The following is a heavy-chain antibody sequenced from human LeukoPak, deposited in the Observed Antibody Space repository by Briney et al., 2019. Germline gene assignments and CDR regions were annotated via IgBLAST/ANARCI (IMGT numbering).Heavy chain of an antibody. CDR1: GFTFSSYS. CDR3: AILADYDAFDI. J-gene: IGHJ3*02. D-gene: IGHD2-15*01. V-gene: IGHV3-21*01. CDR2: ISSSSSYI. Sequence: GGSLRLSCAASGFTFSSYSMNWVRQAPGKGLEWVSSISSSSSYIYYADSVKGRLTISRDNAKNSLYLQMNSLRAEDTAVYYCAILADYDAFDIWGQGTMVTVSS.